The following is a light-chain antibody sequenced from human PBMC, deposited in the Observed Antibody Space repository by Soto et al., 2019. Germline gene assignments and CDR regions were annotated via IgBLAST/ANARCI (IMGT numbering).Light chain of an antibody. J-gene: IGKJ1*01. CDR3: QHYTGGSPGWT. CDR2: AIS. Sequence: EIVLTQSPDTLSLSPGERATLSCRASQTIRSNYLAWYQQKPGQAPRLLISAISNRATGIPDRFSGSGSGTDFTLTISRLEPEDFAVYYCQHYTGGSPGWTFGQGTKVDIK. CDR1: QTIRSNY. V-gene: IGKV3-20*01.